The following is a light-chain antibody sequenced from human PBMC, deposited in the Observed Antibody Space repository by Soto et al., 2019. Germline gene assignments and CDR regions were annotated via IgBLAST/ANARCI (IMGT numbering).Light chain of an antibody. J-gene: IGKJ4*02. CDR1: QVIGIY. Sequence: DIQLTQSPSLLSASIGDRVTITCRASQVIGIYLAWYQQKPGKAPNLLISAASTLQTGVPSRFSGSGSGTEFTLTISSLQPEDFATYYCQQLVSYPQFXGGTKVDIK. CDR2: AAS. CDR3: QQLVSYPQ. V-gene: IGKV1-9*01.